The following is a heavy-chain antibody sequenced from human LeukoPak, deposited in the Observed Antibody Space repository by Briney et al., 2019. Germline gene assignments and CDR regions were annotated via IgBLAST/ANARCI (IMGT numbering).Heavy chain of an antibody. CDR3: ARPSQYGSGTDYYFDS. J-gene: IGHJ4*02. CDR2: SRSKANNYAT. V-gene: IGHV3-73*01. D-gene: IGHD3-10*01. Sequence: PGGSLKLSCAASGFMFSGSPMHWVRQASGKGLEWVGHSRSKANNYATIYAASVKGRFTISRDDSKNTAYLQMNSLKTEDTAVYYCARPSQYGSGTDYYFDSWGQGTLVTVSS. CDR1: GFMFSGSP.